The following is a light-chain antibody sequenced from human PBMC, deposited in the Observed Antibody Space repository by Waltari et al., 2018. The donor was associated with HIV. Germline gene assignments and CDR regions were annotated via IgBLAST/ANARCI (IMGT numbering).Light chain of an antibody. CDR1: SSDVGGYNY. Sequence: QSALTQPRPVSGSPGQSVTISCTGTSSDVGGYNYVSWYQQHPGKAPQRMIYDVSKRPSGVPDRFSGSKSGNTASLTISGLQAEDEADYYCCSYAGSYVFGGGTKLTVL. V-gene: IGLV2-11*01. J-gene: IGLJ2*01. CDR2: DVS. CDR3: CSYAGSYV.